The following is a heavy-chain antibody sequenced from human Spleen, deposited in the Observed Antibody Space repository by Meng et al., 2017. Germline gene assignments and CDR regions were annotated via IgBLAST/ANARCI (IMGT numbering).Heavy chain of an antibody. V-gene: IGHV3-74*01. Sequence: GGSLRLSCAASGFTFSSYWMHWVRQAPGKGLVWVSRINSDGSSTSYADSVKGRFTISRDNAKNRLYLQMNSLRAEDTAVYYCARVHSSSYAFDIWGQGTMVTVSS. CDR3: ARVHSSSYAFDI. J-gene: IGHJ3*02. CDR1: GFTFSSYW. CDR2: INSDGSST. D-gene: IGHD6-19*01.